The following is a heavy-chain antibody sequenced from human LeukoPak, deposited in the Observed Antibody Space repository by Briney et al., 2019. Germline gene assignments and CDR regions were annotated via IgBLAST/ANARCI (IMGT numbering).Heavy chain of an antibody. V-gene: IGHV4-31*03. D-gene: IGHD2-2*01. CDR2: IYYSGST. CDR1: GGSISSGGYY. CDR3: ARAAAIIHWFDP. Sequence: PSETPSLTCTVSGGSISSGGYYWSWIRQHPGKGLEWIGYIYYSGSTYYNPSLKSRVTISVDTSKNQFSLKPSSVTAADTAVYYCARAAAIIHWFDPWGQGTLVTVSS. J-gene: IGHJ5*02.